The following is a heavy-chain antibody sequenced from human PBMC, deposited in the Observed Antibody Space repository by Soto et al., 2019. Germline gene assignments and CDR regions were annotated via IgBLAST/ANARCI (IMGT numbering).Heavy chain of an antibody. CDR3: ARDDAFANENAFDL. V-gene: IGHV3-33*01. J-gene: IGHJ3*01. Sequence: GGSLRLSCAVSGFSFRTYGFHWVRQPPGKGLQWVAVISPKGHSDSVEGRFTISRDNSKDTLYLQMNNLRAEDTAVYYCARDDAFANENAFDLWGQGTKVTVSS. CDR1: GFSFRTYG. CDR2: ISPK. D-gene: IGHD1-1*01.